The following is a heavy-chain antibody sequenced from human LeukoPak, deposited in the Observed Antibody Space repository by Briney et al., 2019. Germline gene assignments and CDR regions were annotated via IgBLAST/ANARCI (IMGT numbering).Heavy chain of an antibody. CDR3: AAKVVGYCSSTSCYREGYFDY. D-gene: IGHD2-2*02. CDR2: IIPIFGTA. V-gene: IGHV1-69*13. Sequence: SVKVSCKASGGTFSSYAISWVRQAPGQGLEWMGGIIPIFGTANYAQKFQGRVTITADESTSTAYMELSSLRSEDTAVYYCAAKVVGYCSSTSCYREGYFDYWGQGTLVTVSS. CDR1: GGTFSSYA. J-gene: IGHJ4*02.